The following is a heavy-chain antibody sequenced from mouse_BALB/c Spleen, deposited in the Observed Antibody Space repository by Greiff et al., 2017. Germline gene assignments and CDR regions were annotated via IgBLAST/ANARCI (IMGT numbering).Heavy chain of an antibody. CDR2: ISSGGSYT. CDR3: TRDKVGRGYGMDY. V-gene: IGHV5-6-4*01. CDR1: GFTFSSNT. J-gene: IGHJ4*01. Sequence: EVKLVESGGGLVKPGGSLKFSCAASGFTFSSNTMSWVRQTPEKGLEWVATISSGGSYTYYQDSVKGRFTISRDNAKNTPYLQMSSLKSEDTAVYYCTRDKVGRGYGMDYWGQGTSVTVSA. D-gene: IGHD4-1*01.